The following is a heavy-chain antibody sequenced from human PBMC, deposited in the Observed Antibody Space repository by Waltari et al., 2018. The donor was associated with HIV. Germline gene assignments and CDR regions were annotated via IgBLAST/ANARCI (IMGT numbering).Heavy chain of an antibody. D-gene: IGHD5-12*01. Sequence: EVQLVESGGALVQPGGSLRLPCAASGFSLCSYTMNWVRQAPGKGLEWISSICFSRSHIYDAASGKGRFTISRDNAKNSLYLQMNSLRAEDTAMYYCARTRRYESSYLYYIDNWGQGTLVTVSS. CDR1: GFSLCSYT. V-gene: IGHV3-48*01. J-gene: IGHJ4*02. CDR2: ICFSRSHI. CDR3: ARTRRYESSYLYYIDN.